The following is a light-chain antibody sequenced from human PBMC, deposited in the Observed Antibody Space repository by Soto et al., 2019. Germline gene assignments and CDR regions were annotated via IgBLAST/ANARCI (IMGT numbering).Light chain of an antibody. CDR2: GAS. J-gene: IGKJ1*01. Sequence: EIVLTQSPGTLSLSPGERATLSCRASQSVSGSYLAWYQQKPGQAPSLLMYGASRRATGIPERFSGSGSGSDFTLTISRLEPEDFAVYYCQQYARSPRTFGQGTKVDIK. CDR1: QSVSGSY. CDR3: QQYARSPRT. V-gene: IGKV3-20*01.